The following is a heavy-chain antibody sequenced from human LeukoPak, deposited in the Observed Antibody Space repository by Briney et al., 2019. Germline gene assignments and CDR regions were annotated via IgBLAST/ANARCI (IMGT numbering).Heavy chain of an antibody. CDR3: ARRTSSNYVDY. J-gene: IGHJ4*01. Sequence: SETLSLTCTVSGVSFSNYYWSWIRQSPGKGLEWIGYIYHTGSANYSPSLKSRVSISIDTSKSQFSLRLISVTAADTAVYYCARRTSSNYVDYWGQGTLVIVSS. D-gene: IGHD4-11*01. CDR2: IYHTGSA. CDR1: GVSFSNYY. V-gene: IGHV4-59*01.